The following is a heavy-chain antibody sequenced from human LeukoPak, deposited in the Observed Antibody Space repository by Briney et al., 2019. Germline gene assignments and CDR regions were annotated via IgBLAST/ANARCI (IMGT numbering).Heavy chain of an antibody. D-gene: IGHD6-13*01. J-gene: IGHJ6*03. CDR1: GGSISSRPYC. CDR2: FYYSGST. Sequence: SETLSLTCTVSGGSISSRPYCWGWIRQPPGKGLEWLGNFYYSGSTYYKPSLKSRVTISVDTSKNQFSLKLSSVTAADTAVYYCASIAAAYFASSDYYYYMDVWGKGTTVTISS. V-gene: IGHV4-39*07. CDR3: ASIAAAYFASSDYYYYMDV.